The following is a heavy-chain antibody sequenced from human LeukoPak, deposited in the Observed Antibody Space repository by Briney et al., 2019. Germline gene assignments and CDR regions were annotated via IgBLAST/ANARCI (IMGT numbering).Heavy chain of an antibody. CDR1: GYTFTSYD. CDR3: ARAAWVLTSSKYYFDN. V-gene: IGHV1-8*01. D-gene: IGHD2-21*01. J-gene: IGHJ4*02. CDR2: MNPNSGNT. Sequence: ASVKVSCKASGYTFTSYDINWVRQATGQGLEWMGWMNPNSGNTGYAQKFQGRVTMTRNTSISTAYMELSSLRSEDTALYYCARAAWVLTSSKYYFDNWGQGTLVTVSS.